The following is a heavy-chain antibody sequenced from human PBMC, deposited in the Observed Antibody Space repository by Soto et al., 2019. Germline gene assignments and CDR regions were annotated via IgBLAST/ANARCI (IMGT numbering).Heavy chain of an antibody. D-gene: IGHD4-17*01. Sequence: QVQLVQSGAAVKKPGASVKVSCQASGYSFSNNGISWVRQAPGQGFEWMGWINGDNGNTNYAQKFQGRVTMTTDTSTSTAYMELRSLRYDDTAVYYCARELGYGDYGTDFWGQGTLVTVSS. CDR3: ARELGYGDYGTDF. V-gene: IGHV1-18*04. CDR2: INGDNGNT. J-gene: IGHJ4*02. CDR1: GYSFSNNG.